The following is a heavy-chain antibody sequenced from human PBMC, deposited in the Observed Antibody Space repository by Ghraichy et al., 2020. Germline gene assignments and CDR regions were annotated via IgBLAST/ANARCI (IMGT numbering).Heavy chain of an antibody. CDR1: GFTFDDYT. CDR3: AKETWALGYFDY. V-gene: IGHV3-43*01. J-gene: IGHJ4*02. D-gene: IGHD1-26*01. Sequence: GESLNISCAASGFTFDDYTMHWVRQAPGKGLEWVSLISWDGGSTYYADSVKGRFTISRDNSKNSLYLQMNSLRTEDTALYYCAKETWALGYFDYWGQGTLVTVSS. CDR2: ISWDGGST.